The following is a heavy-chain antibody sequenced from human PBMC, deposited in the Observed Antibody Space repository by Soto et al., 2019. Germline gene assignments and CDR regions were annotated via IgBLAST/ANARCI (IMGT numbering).Heavy chain of an antibody. Sequence: GESLKISCKGSGYSFTSYWIGWVRQMPGKGLEWMGIIYPGDSDTRYSPSFQVQVTISADKSISTAYLQWSSLKASDTTMYYCARRVAAAASHDYYGMDVWGQGTTVTASS. J-gene: IGHJ6*02. CDR3: ARRVAAAASHDYYGMDV. D-gene: IGHD6-13*01. CDR1: GYSFTSYW. CDR2: IYPGDSDT. V-gene: IGHV5-51*01.